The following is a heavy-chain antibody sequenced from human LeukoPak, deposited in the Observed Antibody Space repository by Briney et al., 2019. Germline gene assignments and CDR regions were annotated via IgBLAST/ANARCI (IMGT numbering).Heavy chain of an antibody. CDR1: GYTFTSYY. J-gene: IGHJ4*02. CDR2: INPSGSST. Sequence: ASVKVSCKASGYTFTSYYMHWVRQAPGQALEWMGIINPSGSSTSYAQKFQGRVTMTRDMSTSTVYMELSSLRSEDTAVYYCARDASTYYYDSSGYLDYWGQGTLVTVSS. CDR3: ARDASTYYYDSSGYLDY. V-gene: IGHV1-46*01. D-gene: IGHD3-22*01.